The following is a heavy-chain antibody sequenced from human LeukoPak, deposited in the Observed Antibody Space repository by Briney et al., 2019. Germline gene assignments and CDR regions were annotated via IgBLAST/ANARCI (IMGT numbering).Heavy chain of an antibody. CDR2: INPNSGGT. CDR3: ARELISGDWTWDN. V-gene: IGHV1-2*02. J-gene: IGHJ3*02. D-gene: IGHD2-21*02. Sequence: ASVKVSCKASGYTFTGYYMHWVRQAPGQGLEWMGWINPNSGGTNYAQKFQGRVTMTRDTSISTAYMELSRLRSDDTAVYYCARELISGDWTWDNWGQGTMVTVSS. CDR1: GYTFTGYY.